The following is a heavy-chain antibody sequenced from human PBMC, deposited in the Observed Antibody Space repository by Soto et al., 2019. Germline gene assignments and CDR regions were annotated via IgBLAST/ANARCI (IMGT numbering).Heavy chain of an antibody. Sequence: SDTLSLPCTVSGGSLTSVSYHWTWIRQPPGKGLEWIGQTGSTNYNPSLKSRITISVDTSKNQFSLSLSSVTAADTAVYYCAVFKGGAGGNGYWGQGTQVTVSS. V-gene: IGHV4-61*01. J-gene: IGHJ4*02. CDR1: GGSLTSVSYH. CDR3: AVFKGGAGGNGY. CDR2: TGST. D-gene: IGHD2-8*02.